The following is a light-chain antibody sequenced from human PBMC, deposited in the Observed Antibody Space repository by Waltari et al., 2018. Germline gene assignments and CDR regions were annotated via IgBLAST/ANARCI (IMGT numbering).Light chain of an antibody. V-gene: IGKV3-20*01. CDR2: GAS. Sequence: EIVLTQSPVTLSLSPGERATLSCRSTQSIRSNYLAWYQQKPGQAPRLLISGASSRATGIPDRFSGSGSGTYCTLTISRLEPEDSAVYYCQQYGTSPITFGQGTRLEI. J-gene: IGKJ5*01. CDR3: QQYGTSPIT. CDR1: QSIRSNY.